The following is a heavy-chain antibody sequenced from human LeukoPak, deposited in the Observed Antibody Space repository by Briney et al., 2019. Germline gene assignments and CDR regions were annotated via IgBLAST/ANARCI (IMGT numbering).Heavy chain of an antibody. D-gene: IGHD3-9*01. CDR1: GFTFDDYA. CDR3: TKDTYYDILTGYHGD. V-gene: IGHV3-9*01. CDR2: ISWNSGSI. Sequence: GGSLRLSCAASGFTFDDYAMQWVRQAPGKGLEWVSGISWNSGSIGYADSVKGRFTISRDNAKNSLYLQMNSLRAEDTALYYCTKDTYYDILTGYHGDWGQGTLVTVSS. J-gene: IGHJ4*02.